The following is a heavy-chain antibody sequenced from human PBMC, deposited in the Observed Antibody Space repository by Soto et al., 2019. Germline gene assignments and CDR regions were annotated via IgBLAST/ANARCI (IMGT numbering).Heavy chain of an antibody. CDR3: ARDYQKGYCSSTSCRIPGY. Sequence: ASVKVSCKASGYTFTSYGISWVRQAPGQGLEWMGWISAYNGNTNYAQKLQGRVTMTTDTSTSTAYMEPRSLRSDDTAVYYCARDYQKGYCSSTSCRIPGYWGQGTLGTVSS. V-gene: IGHV1-18*01. CDR1: GYTFTSYG. CDR2: ISAYNGNT. J-gene: IGHJ4*02. D-gene: IGHD2-2*01.